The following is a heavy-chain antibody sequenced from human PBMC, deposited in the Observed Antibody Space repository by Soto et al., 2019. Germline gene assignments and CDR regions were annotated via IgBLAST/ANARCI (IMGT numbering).Heavy chain of an antibody. V-gene: IGHV4-30-2*03. CDR1: GGSISSGGYS. CDR3: ARRSGFGSSWYFDN. CDR2: IYYSGTT. Sequence: SETLSLTCAVSGGSISSGGYSWSWIRQPPGKGLEWIGSIYYSGTTYYNPSLKSRVTISVDTSKNQFSLKLRSVTAADTALYYCARRSGFGSSWYFDNWGQGTLVTVSS. J-gene: IGHJ4*02. D-gene: IGHD6-13*01.